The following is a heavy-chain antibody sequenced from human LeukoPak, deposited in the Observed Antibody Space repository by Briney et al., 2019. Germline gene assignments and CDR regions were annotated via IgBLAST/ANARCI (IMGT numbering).Heavy chain of an antibody. D-gene: IGHD5-12*01. CDR1: GFTFSSYS. CDR3: ARAEYSGYDWTDY. J-gene: IGHJ4*02. V-gene: IGHV3-21*01. Sequence: PGGSLRLSCAASGFTFSSYSMNWVRQAPGKGLEGVSPISSSSSYIYYAESVKGRFTISIDNAKNSLYLQMNSLRAEDTAVYYCARAEYSGYDWTDYWGQGTLVTVSS. CDR2: ISSSSSYI.